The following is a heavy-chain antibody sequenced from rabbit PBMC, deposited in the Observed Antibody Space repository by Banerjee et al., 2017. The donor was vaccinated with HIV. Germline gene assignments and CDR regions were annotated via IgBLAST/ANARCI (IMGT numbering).Heavy chain of an antibody. CDR3: ARGVGFYGYGNL. CDR1: GFSFSGNYY. J-gene: IGHJ4*01. D-gene: IGHD6-1*01. CDR2: IYAASKGST. V-gene: IGHV1S45*01. Sequence: QEQLEESGGDLVKPEGSLTLTCTASGFSFSGNYYLYWVRQAPGKGLEWIACIYAASKGSTYYASWAKGRFTISRTSSTTVTLQMTSLRAADTATYFCARGVGFYGYGNLWGPGTLVTVS.